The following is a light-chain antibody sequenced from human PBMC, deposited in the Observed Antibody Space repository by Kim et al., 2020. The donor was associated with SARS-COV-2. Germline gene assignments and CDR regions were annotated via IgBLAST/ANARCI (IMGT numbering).Light chain of an antibody. CDR2: GNS. Sequence: GQRVTIACTGSSSNVGAGYDVHWYQQLPGTAPKLLIYGNSNRPSGVPDRFSGSKSGTSASLAITGLQAEDEADYYCRSYDSSLSVVFGGGTQLTVL. CDR3: RSYDSSLSVV. V-gene: IGLV1-40*01. CDR1: SSNVGAGYD. J-gene: IGLJ2*01.